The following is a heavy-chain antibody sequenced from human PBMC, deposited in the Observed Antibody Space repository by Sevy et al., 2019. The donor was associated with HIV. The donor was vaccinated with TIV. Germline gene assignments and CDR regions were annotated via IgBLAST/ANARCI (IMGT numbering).Heavy chain of an antibody. D-gene: IGHD1-1*01. Sequence: GVSLRLSCAASGFTFSSFWMHWVRQAPGKGLEWVANIKQDGSEKYYVHSVKGRFTISRDNAKNSLYLQMNSLRAEDTAVYYCAREIGGGNSFWGQGTLVTVS. V-gene: IGHV3-7*01. J-gene: IGHJ4*02. CDR1: GFTFSSFW. CDR3: AREIGGGNSF. CDR2: IKQDGSEK.